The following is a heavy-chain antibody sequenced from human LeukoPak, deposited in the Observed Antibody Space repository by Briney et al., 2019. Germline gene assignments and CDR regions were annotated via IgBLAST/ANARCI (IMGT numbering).Heavy chain of an antibody. CDR2: INHSGST. J-gene: IGHJ4*02. D-gene: IGHD3-3*01. V-gene: IGHV4-34*01. Sequence: ASETLSLTSAVYGGSFSGYYWSWIRQPPGKGLEWIGEINHSGSTNYNPSLKSRVTISVGTSKNQFSLKLSSVTAADTAVYYCASLGYYDLWSGTPTTDYWGQGTLVTVSS. CDR3: ASLGYYDLWSGTPTTDY. CDR1: GGSFSGYY.